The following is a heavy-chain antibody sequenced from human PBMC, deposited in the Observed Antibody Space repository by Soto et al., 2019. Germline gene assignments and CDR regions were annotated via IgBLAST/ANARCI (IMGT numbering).Heavy chain of an antibody. Sequence: GGSLRLSCAASGFTFSSYAMHWVRQAPGKGLEWVAVISYDGSNKYYADSVKGRFTISRDNSKNTLYLQMNSLRAEDSAVYYCARDLGANWGSYPPSYWGQGTLVTVSS. V-gene: IGHV3-30*04. CDR2: ISYDGSNK. D-gene: IGHD7-27*01. CDR1: GFTFSSYA. J-gene: IGHJ4*02. CDR3: ARDLGANWGSYPPSY.